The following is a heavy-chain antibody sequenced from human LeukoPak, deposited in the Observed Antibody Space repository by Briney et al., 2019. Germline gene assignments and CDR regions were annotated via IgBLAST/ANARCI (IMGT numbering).Heavy chain of an antibody. CDR3: ARPPRTAAGTDY. J-gene: IGHJ4*02. V-gene: IGHV3-21*01. Sequence: GGSLRLSCAAAGFPFSSYSMNWVRQAPGKGLEWVSSISSSSYIYYADSVKGRFTISRDNAKNSLYLQMNSLRAEDTAVYYCARPPRTAAGTDYWGQGTLVTVSS. D-gene: IGHD6-13*01. CDR2: ISSSSYI. CDR1: GFPFSSYS.